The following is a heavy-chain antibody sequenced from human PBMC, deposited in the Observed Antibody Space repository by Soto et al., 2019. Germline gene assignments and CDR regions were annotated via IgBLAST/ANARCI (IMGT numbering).Heavy chain of an antibody. J-gene: IGHJ6*03. CDR2: ISWNSGSI. CDR3: AKDILGPNGSGNMDV. CDR1: GFTFDDYA. D-gene: IGHD3-10*01. V-gene: IGHV3-9*01. Sequence: GGSLRLSCAASGFTFDDYAMHWVRQAPGKGLEWVSGISWNSGSIGYADSVKGRFTISRDNAKNSLYLQMNSLRAEDTALYYCAKDILGPNGSGNMDVWGKGTTVTVSS.